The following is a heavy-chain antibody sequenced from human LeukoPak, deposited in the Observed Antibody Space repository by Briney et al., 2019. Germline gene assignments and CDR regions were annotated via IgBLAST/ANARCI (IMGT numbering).Heavy chain of an antibody. J-gene: IGHJ5*02. CDR2: ISYDGSNK. CDR1: GFTFSSYG. CDR3: AKDDKVDGYNSENWFDP. V-gene: IGHV3-30*18. D-gene: IGHD5-24*01. Sequence: GGSLRLSCAASGFTFSSYGMHWVRQAPGKGLEWVAVISYDGSNKYYADSVKGRFTISRDNSKNTLYLQMNSLRAEDTAVYYCAKDDKVDGYNSENWFDPWGQGTLVTVSS.